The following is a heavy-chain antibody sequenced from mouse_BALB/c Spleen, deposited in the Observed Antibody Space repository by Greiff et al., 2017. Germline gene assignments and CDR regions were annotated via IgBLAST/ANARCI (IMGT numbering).Heavy chain of an antibody. CDR2: ILPGSGST. Sequence: QVQLKQSGAELMKPGASVKISCKATGYTFSSYWIEWVKQRPGHGLEWIGEILPGSGSTNYNEKFKGKATFTVDTSSNTAYMQLSSLTSEDSAVYYCASSQYSNNPFAYWGQGTLVTVSA. V-gene: IGHV1-9*01. CDR1: GYTFSSYW. CDR3: ASSQYSNNPFAY. J-gene: IGHJ3*01. D-gene: IGHD2-5*01.